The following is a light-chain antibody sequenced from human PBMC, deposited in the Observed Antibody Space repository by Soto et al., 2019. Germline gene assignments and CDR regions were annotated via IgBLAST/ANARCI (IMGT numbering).Light chain of an antibody. J-gene: IGKJ1*01. Sequence: EIVLTQSPGTLSLSPGEKATLSCRASQSVSSNYLAWYQQKPGQAPRLLIYGASSRATGIPDRFSGSGYGTEFTLTISRLEPEDFAVFYCQQYGSSPRTFGQGTKVEI. CDR1: QSVSSNY. CDR3: QQYGSSPRT. CDR2: GAS. V-gene: IGKV3-20*01.